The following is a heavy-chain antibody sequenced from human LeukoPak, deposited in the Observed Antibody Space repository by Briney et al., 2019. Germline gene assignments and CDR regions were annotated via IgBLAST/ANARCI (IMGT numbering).Heavy chain of an antibody. CDR2: IYYSGST. Sequence: SETLSLTCTVSGGSISSYYCSWIRQPPGKGLEWIGYIYYSGSTNYNPSLKSRVTISVDTSKNQFSLKLSSVTAADTAVYYCARQEMMADAFDIWGQGTMVTVSS. CDR1: GGSISSYY. V-gene: IGHV4-59*01. J-gene: IGHJ3*02. CDR3: ARQEMMADAFDI. D-gene: IGHD5-24*01.